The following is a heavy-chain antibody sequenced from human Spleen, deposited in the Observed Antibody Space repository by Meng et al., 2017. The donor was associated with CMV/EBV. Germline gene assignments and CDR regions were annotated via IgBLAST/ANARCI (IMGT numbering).Heavy chain of an antibody. CDR2: ISYDGGDR. J-gene: IGHJ4*02. V-gene: IGHV3-30*18. Sequence: SGFSFSAYGMYCVRQAPGKGLDWVAVISYDGGDRYYADSVKGRFTISRDNSKKTLYLQMDSLRPDDTAVYYCAKDPDYSDSSGFHSYWGKGTLVTVSS. D-gene: IGHD3-22*01. CDR3: AKDPDYSDSSGFHSY. CDR1: GFSFSAYG.